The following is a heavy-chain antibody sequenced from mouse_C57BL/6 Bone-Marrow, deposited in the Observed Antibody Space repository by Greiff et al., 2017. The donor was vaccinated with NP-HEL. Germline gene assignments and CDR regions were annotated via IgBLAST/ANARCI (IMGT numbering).Heavy chain of an antibody. J-gene: IGHJ3*01. Sequence: QVQLQQSGAELAKPGASVKLSCKASGYTFTSYWMHWVKQRPGQGLEWIGYINPWSGYTKYNQKFKDKATLTADKSSSTADMQLSSLTYKDSSVYCGGRGWSLVRSSFAYWGQGTLVTV. CDR1: GYTFTSYW. CDR2: INPWSGYT. V-gene: IGHV1-7*01. CDR3: GRGWSLVRSSFAY. D-gene: IGHD1-2*01.